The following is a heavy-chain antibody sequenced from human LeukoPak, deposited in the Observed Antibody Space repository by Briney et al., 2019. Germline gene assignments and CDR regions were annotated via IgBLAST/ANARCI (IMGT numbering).Heavy chain of an antibody. J-gene: IGHJ4*02. V-gene: IGHV3-23*01. CDR2: LSGSGGST. CDR3: AKGGFGDLDY. D-gene: IGHD3-10*01. Sequence: PGGSLRLSCAASGFTFSSYAMSWVRQAPGKGLEGVSTLSGSGGSTYYADSVKGRFTISSDNSKNTLYLKMNSLRAEDMAVYYCAKGGFGDLDYWGQGTLVTVSS. CDR1: GFTFSSYA.